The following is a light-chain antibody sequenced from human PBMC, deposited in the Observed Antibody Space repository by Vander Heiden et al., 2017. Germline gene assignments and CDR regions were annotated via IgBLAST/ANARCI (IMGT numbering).Light chain of an antibody. J-gene: IGLJ3*02. CDR2: EDS. CDR3: QVWDSSSDHAG. Sequence: SYVLTLPPPVSVAPGKTARITCGGNNIGSKSVHWYQQKPGQAPVLVGYEDSDRPSGIPERFSGSNSGNTATLTISRVEAGDEADYYCQVWDSSSDHAGFGGGTKLTVL. CDR1: NIGSKS. V-gene: IGLV3-21*03.